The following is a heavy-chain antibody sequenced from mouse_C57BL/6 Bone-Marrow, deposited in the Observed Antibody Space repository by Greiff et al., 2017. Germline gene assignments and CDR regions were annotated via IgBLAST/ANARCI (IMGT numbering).Heavy chain of an antibody. CDR3: ARNRPYYGSSWRGIYAMDY. V-gene: IGHV2-2*01. CDR1: GFSLTSYG. J-gene: IGHJ4*01. CDR2: IWSGGST. D-gene: IGHD1-1*01. Sequence: QVQLKQSGPGLVQPSQSLSITCTVSGFSLTSYGVHWVRQSPGKGLEWLGVIWSGGSTDYNAAFISRLSISKDNSKSQVFFKMNSLQADDTAIYYCARNRPYYGSSWRGIYAMDYWGQGTSVTVSS.